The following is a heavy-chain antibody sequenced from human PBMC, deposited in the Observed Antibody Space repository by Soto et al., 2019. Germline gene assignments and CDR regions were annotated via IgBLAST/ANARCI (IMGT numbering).Heavy chain of an antibody. J-gene: IGHJ4*02. CDR1: GFTFSSYG. Sequence: SLRLSCAASGFTFSSYGMTWVRQAPGKGLEWVSFSSATGAGTYYADSVKGRFTISRDNSKNTLCLQMTSLRADDTAVYYCAKDRRAGGNYGFYSDFWGQGALVTVSS. D-gene: IGHD1-7*01. CDR2: SSATGAGT. CDR3: AKDRRAGGNYGFYSDF. V-gene: IGHV3-23*01.